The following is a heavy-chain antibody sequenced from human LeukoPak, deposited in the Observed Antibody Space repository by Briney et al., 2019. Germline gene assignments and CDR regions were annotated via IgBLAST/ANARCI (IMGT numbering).Heavy chain of an antibody. Sequence: GESLKISCKGSGYNFTNFWIGWVRQMPGKGLEWMGIIYPGDSDTRYSPSFQGQVTISADKSISTAYLQWSSLKASDTAMYYCARPRPEGGNYFDYWGQGTLVTVSS. CDR1: GYNFTNFW. CDR2: IYPGDSDT. J-gene: IGHJ4*02. V-gene: IGHV5-51*01. D-gene: IGHD2-15*01. CDR3: ARPRPEGGNYFDY.